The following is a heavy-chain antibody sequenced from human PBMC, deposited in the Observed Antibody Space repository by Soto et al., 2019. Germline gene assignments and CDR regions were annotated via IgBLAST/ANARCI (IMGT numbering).Heavy chain of an antibody. CDR1: RGSISSSNW. V-gene: IGHV4-4*02. CDR2: IYHSGST. D-gene: IGHD6-19*01. CDR3: ARRESSGWYRGAFDY. J-gene: IGHJ4*02. Sequence: QVQLQESGPGLVKPSVTLSLTCADSRGSISSSNWWSWVRQHPGKGLEWIGEIYHSGSTNYNPSLKSRVTISVDQSKSQFSLKLSSVTAADTAVYYCARRESSGWYRGAFDYWGQGTLVTVSS.